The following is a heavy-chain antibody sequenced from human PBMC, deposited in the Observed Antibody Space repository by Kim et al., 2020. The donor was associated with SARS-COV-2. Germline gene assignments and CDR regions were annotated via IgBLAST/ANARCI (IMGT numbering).Heavy chain of an antibody. CDR3: ASGGGYCSSTSCYSGDWFDP. V-gene: IGHV1-2*02. CDR1: GYTFTGYS. D-gene: IGHD2-2*02. J-gene: IGHJ5*02. CDR2: INPNSGGT. Sequence: ASVKVSCKASGYTFTGYSIHWVRQAPGQGLEWMGWINPNSGGTNYAQKFQGRVTMTRDTSISTAYMELSRLRSDDTAVYYCASGGGYCSSTSCYSGDWFDPWGQGTLVTVSS.